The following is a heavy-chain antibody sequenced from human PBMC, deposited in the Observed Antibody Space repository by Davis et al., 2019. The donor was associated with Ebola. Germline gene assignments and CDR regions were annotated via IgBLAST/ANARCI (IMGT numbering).Heavy chain of an antibody. J-gene: IGHJ5*02. CDR2: INTDGSGT. CDR1: GFTFSSSW. D-gene: IGHD6-19*01. V-gene: IGHV3-74*01. CDR3: ARSSSGWSPVQSDP. Sequence: GESLKISCAASGFTFSSSWMHWVRQAPGKGLVWVSRINTDGSGTDYADSVKGRFTISRDNAKNTLYLQMNSLRVEDTAVYYCARSSSGWSPVQSDPWGQGTLVTVSS.